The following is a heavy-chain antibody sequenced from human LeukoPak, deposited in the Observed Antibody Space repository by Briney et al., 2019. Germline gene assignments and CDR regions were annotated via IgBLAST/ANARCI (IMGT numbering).Heavy chain of an antibody. CDR2: ISSSSSTI. D-gene: IGHD3-3*01. CDR3: ARDRGQRITIFGVVYYYYYYMDV. CDR1: GFTFSSYS. V-gene: IGHV3-48*01. J-gene: IGHJ6*03. Sequence: GGSLRLSCAASGFTFSSYSMNWVRQAPGKGLEWVSYISSSSSTIYYADSVKGRYTISRDNAKNSLYLQMNSLRAEDTAVYYCARDRGQRITIFGVVYYYYYYMDVWGKGTTVTVSS.